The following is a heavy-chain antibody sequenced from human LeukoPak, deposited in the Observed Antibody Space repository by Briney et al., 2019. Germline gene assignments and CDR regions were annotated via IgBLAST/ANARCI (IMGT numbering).Heavy chain of an antibody. V-gene: IGHV3-11*04. J-gene: IGHJ4*02. D-gene: IGHD3-22*01. Sequence: PGGSLRLSCAASGFTFSDYYMSWIRQAPGKGLEWVSYISSSGSTIYYADSVKGRFTISRDNAKNSLYLQMNSLGAEDTAVYYCAKDSSGYYLAHFDYWGQGTLVTVSS. CDR3: AKDSSGYYLAHFDY. CDR1: GFTFSDYY. CDR2: ISSSGSTI.